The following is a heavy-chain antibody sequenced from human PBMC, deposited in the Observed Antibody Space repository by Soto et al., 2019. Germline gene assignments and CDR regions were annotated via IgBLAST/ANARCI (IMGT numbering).Heavy chain of an antibody. CDR2: ISGSGGST. D-gene: IGHD4-17*01. CDR1: GFTFSSYA. J-gene: IGHJ4*02. V-gene: IGHV3-23*01. Sequence: EVQLLESGGGLVQPGGSLRLSCAASGFTFSSYAMSWVRQAPGKGLEWVSAISGSGGSTYYADSVKGRFTISRDNSKNTLYLEMNSLRAVDSAVYYCAKELGSHDYGASYRGYWGQGTLVTVSS. CDR3: AKELGSHDYGASYRGY.